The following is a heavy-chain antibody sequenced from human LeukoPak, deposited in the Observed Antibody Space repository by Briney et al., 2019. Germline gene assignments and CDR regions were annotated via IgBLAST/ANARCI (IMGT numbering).Heavy chain of an antibody. J-gene: IGHJ5*02. D-gene: IGHD3-3*01. Sequence: GSLSLTCAVYGGSFSGYYWSWIRQPPGKGLEWIGEINHSGSTNYNPSLTSRVTISVDTSKNQFSLKLRSVTAADTAVYYCARSGRRITIFGVVTSKGVWFDPWGQGTLVTVSS. CDR1: GGSFSGYY. CDR3: ARSGRRITIFGVVTSKGVWFDP. V-gene: IGHV4-34*01. CDR2: INHSGST.